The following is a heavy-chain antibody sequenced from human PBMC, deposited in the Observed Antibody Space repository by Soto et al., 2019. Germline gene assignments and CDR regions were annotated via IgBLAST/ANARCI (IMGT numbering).Heavy chain of an antibody. CDR1: GFTFTRSA. CDR2: IVVGSGNT. D-gene: IGHD3-16*02. Sequence: SVKVSGKASGFTFTRSAVQCVGQALVQRLEGIGWIVVGSGNTNYAQKFQERVTITRDMSTSTAYMELSSLRSEDTAVYYCAADYSVTFGGVIVIGFDAFDIWGQGTMVTVSS. J-gene: IGHJ3*02. V-gene: IGHV1-58*01. CDR3: AADYSVTFGGVIVIGFDAFDI.